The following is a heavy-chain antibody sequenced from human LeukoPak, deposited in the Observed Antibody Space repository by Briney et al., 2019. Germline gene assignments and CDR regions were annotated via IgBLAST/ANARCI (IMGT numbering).Heavy chain of an antibody. D-gene: IGHD3-16*02. CDR1: GGSISSSSYY. CDR2: IYYSGST. V-gene: IGHV4-39*07. Sequence: SETLSLTCTVSGGSISSSSYYWGWIRQPPGKGLEWIGSIYYSGSTYYNPSLKSRVTISVDTSKNQFSLKLSSVTAADTAVYYCASLRVMTYYDYVWGSYRRRGYFDYWGQGTLVTVSS. CDR3: ASLRVMTYYDYVWGSYRRRGYFDY. J-gene: IGHJ4*02.